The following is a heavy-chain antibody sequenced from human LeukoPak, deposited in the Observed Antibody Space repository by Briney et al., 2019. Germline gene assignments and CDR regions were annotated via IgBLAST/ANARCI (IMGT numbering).Heavy chain of an antibody. V-gene: IGHV3-7*04. J-gene: IGHJ4*02. CDR3: AREWPYL. CDR1: GFTLSSYW. Sequence: PGGSLRLSCAVSGFTLSSYWMSWVRQAPGKGLEWVANIKHDGSEKYYVDSVKGRFTISRDNAKNSLYLQMNSLRAEDTAVYYCAREWPYLWGQGTLVTVSS. D-gene: IGHD5-12*01. CDR2: IKHDGSEK.